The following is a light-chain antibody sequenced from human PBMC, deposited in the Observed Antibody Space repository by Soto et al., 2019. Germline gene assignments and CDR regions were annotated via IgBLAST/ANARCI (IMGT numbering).Light chain of an antibody. J-gene: IGLJ1*01. V-gene: IGLV2-14*01. CDR2: DVT. Sequence: SVLTQPASVSGSPGQSVAISCTGTRSDVGSYNYVSWYQQHPDKAPKLILYDVTNRPSGVSNRFSGSKSGNTASLTISGLQAEDEADYYCSSYTTISTYVFGTGTKVTVL. CDR1: RSDVGSYNY. CDR3: SSYTTISTYV.